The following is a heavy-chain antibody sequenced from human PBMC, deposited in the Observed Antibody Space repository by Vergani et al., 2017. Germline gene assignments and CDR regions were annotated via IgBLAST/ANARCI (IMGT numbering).Heavy chain of an antibody. D-gene: IGHD3-22*01. V-gene: IGHV4-4*03. CDR3: ASSDYDSSGYTEKNDAFDI. Sequence: QVQLQESGPGLVKPPGTLSLTCAVSGGSISIINWWSWVRQPPGKGLEWIGSIYYSGSTYYNPSLKSRVTISVDTSKNQFSLKLSSVTAADTAVYYCASSDYDSSGYTEKNDAFDIWGQGTMVTVSS. CDR2: IYYSGST. J-gene: IGHJ3*02. CDR1: GGSISIINW.